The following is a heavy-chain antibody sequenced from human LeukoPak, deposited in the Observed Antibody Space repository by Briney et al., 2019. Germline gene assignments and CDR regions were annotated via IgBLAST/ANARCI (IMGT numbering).Heavy chain of an antibody. CDR3: ARDLYYDSSGLVAV. CDR1: GFTFSTYE. D-gene: IGHD3-22*01. J-gene: IGHJ6*04. CDR2: FSSSSSYI. Sequence: PGGSLRLSCAASGFTFSTYEMNWVRQAPGKGLEWVSSFSSSSSYIYYADSVKGRFTISRDNAKDSLYLQMNSLRAEDTAVYYCARDLYYDSSGLVAVWGKGTTVTVSS. V-gene: IGHV3-21*01.